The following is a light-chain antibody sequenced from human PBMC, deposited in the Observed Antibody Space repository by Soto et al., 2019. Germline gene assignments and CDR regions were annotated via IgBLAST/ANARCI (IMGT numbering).Light chain of an antibody. J-gene: IGKJ2*01. CDR1: QSVTSRY. CDR3: QQYSTLPHT. Sequence: ENVLTQSPGILSLSAGERATLSCRATQSVTSRYFACYQQKPGQAPRLLIYGISTRATDIPHRFSGSGSVTDFTRNISSLEPEDLVVYYCQQYSTLPHTFGQGTPLEVQ. CDR2: GIS. V-gene: IGKV3-20*01.